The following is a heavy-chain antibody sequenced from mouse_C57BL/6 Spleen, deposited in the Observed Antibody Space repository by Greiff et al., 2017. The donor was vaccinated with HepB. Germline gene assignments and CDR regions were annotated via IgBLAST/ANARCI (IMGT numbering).Heavy chain of an antibody. CDR1: GYAFSSSW. V-gene: IGHV1-82*01. CDR3: ARSGDSPTSFAY. D-gene: IGHD1-1*01. CDR2: IYPGDGDT. Sequence: VQLQQSGPELVKPGASVKISCKASGYAFSSSWMNWVKQRPGKGLEWIGRIYPGDGDTNYNGKFKGKATLTADKSSSTAYMQLSSLTSEDSAVYFCARSGDSPTSFAYWGQGTLVTVSA. J-gene: IGHJ3*01.